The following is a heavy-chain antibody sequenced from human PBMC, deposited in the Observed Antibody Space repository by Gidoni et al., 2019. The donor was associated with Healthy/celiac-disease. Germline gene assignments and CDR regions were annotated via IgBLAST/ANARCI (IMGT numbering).Heavy chain of an antibody. D-gene: IGHD6-19*01. CDR3: ARGNRRIAVAYTPFDY. CDR1: GYTFTSYG. J-gene: IGHJ4*02. Sequence: QVQLVLSGAAVKKPAASVKVSCKSSGYTFTSYGIRWVRQAPGQGLEWMGWISPYNGNTNYAQKLQGRVTITTDTSTSTVYMELRSLRSDDTAVYYCARGNRRIAVAYTPFDYWGQGTLVTVSS. V-gene: IGHV1-18*01. CDR2: ISPYNGNT.